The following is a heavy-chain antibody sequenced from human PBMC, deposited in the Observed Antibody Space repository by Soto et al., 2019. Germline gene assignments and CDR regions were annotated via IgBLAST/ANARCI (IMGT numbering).Heavy chain of an antibody. D-gene: IGHD2-15*01. CDR3: ASGWVDATHFYS. CDR1: VGNYE. V-gene: IGHV3-48*03. CDR2: ITHDGGVT. J-gene: IGHJ5*01. Sequence: EVQLVESGGGLIQAGGSLRLSCVASVGNYEMNWVRQAPGKGLEWLALITHDGGVTHYADSVKGRFTISRDNAKNTLYLHMNSLRVVDTSIYFCASGWVDATHFYSWGQGALVNVSS.